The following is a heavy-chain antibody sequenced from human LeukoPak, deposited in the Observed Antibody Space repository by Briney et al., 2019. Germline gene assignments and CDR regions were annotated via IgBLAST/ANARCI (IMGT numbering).Heavy chain of an antibody. CDR1: GFTFSSYG. Sequence: GGSLRLSCAASGFTFSSYGMSWVRQAPGKGLEWVSAISGSGGSTYYADSVKGRFTISRDNSKNTLYLQMNSLRAEDTAVYYCAKEIGGYYDSSGYYQWVDYWGQGTLVTVSS. CDR2: ISGSGGST. CDR3: AKEIGGYYDSSGYYQWVDY. D-gene: IGHD3-22*01. V-gene: IGHV3-23*01. J-gene: IGHJ4*02.